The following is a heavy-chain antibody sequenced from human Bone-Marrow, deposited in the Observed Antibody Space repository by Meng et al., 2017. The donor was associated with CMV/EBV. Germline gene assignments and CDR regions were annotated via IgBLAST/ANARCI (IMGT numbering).Heavy chain of an antibody. V-gene: IGHV2-70*20. CDR2: IDWDDDK. J-gene: IGHJ6*02. CDR3: ARQLVPLYYYGMDV. CDR1: GFSLSNIGMC. D-gene: IGHD6-13*01. Sequence: SGPTLVKPTQTLTLTCTFSGFSLSNIGMCVSWVRQPPGKALEWLALIDWDDDKYYSTSLKTRLTLSKDTSKNQVVLTMTNMDPVDTATYYCARQLVPLYYYGMDVWGQGTTVTVSS.